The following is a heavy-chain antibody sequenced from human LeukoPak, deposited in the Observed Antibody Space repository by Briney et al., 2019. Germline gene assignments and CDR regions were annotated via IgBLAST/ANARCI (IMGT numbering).Heavy chain of an antibody. CDR1: GFTFDDYA. V-gene: IGHV3-9*01. CDR2: ISWNTGNI. J-gene: IGHJ4*02. CDR3: AKVATFGYCTGGTCYYDF. Sequence: PGGSLRLSCAASGFTFDDYAMHWVRQAPGKGLEWVSGISWNTGNIGYADSVKGRFTISRDNAKNSLYLQMNSLRAEDTALYYCAKVATFGYCTGGTCYYDFWGQGTLVTVSS. D-gene: IGHD2-8*02.